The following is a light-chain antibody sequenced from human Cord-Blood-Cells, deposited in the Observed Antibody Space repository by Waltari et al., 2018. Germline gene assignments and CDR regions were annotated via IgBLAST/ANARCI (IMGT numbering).Light chain of an antibody. Sequence: DIQMTQSPSSLSASVGGRVTITYQASQDISNYLNGYQQKPGKVPKLLIYDASNLETGVPSRFSGSGSGTDFTFTISSLQPEDIATYYCQQYDNLTFGGGTKVEIK. J-gene: IGKJ4*01. CDR2: DAS. CDR3: QQYDNLT. V-gene: IGKV1-33*01. CDR1: QDISNY.